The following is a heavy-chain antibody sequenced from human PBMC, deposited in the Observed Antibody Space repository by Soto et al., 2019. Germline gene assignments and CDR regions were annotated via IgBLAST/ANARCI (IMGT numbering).Heavy chain of an antibody. CDR2: IIPIFGTA. D-gene: IGHD3-10*01. Sequence: QVQLVQSGAEVKKPGSSVKVSCKASGGTFSSYAISWVRQAPGQGLEWMGGIIPIFGTANYAQKFQGRVTITADESTSTAYMELSSLGSEDTAVYYCAAHIYGSGSYYRGGTWFDPWGQGTLVTVSS. J-gene: IGHJ5*02. V-gene: IGHV1-69*01. CDR3: AAHIYGSGSYYRGGTWFDP. CDR1: GGTFSSYA.